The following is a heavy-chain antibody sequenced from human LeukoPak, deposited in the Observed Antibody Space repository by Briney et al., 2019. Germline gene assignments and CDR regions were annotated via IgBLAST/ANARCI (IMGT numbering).Heavy chain of an antibody. D-gene: IGHD6-13*01. CDR2: INPSSGGT. CDR1: GYTXTSYY. V-gene: IGHV1-2*02. J-gene: IGHJ4*02. CDR3: ARAPGTAAY. Sequence: ASVKVSCKASGYTXTSYYMHWVRQAPGQGLEWMGWINPSSGGTNYAQKFQGRVTMTRDTSISTAYMELSRLRSDDTAVYYCARAPGTAAYWGQGTLVTVSS.